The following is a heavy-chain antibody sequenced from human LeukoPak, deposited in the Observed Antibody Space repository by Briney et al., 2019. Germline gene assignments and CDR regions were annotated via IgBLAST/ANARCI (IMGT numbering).Heavy chain of an antibody. J-gene: IGHJ5*02. CDR3: ARQASSSSWYAHGVRFRWFDP. CDR1: GGSFSAYS. Sequence: PSETLSLTCAVYGGSFSAYSWSWIRQSPGKGLEWIGEIIHSGRINYNPSLKSRVTISVDTSKNQFSLKLSSVTAADTAVYYCARQASSSSWYAHGVRFRWFDPWGQGTLVTVSS. V-gene: IGHV4-34*12. CDR2: IIHSGRI. D-gene: IGHD6-13*01.